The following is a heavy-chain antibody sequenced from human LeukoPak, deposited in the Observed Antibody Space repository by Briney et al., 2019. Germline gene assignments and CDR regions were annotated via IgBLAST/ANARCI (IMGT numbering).Heavy chain of an antibody. Sequence: QPGGSLRLSCAASGFTFSAYSMNWVRQAPGKGLEWVSVIYSGGSTYYADSVKGRFTISRDISKNTLYLQMNSLSAEDTAVYYCARGNWNYPFDYWGQGTLVTVSS. D-gene: IGHD1-7*01. V-gene: IGHV3-53*01. CDR3: ARGNWNYPFDY. CDR1: GFTFSAYS. J-gene: IGHJ4*02. CDR2: IYSGGST.